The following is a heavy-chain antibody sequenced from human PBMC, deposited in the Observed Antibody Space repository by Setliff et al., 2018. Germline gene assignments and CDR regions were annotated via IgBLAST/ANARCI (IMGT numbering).Heavy chain of an antibody. V-gene: IGHV3-48*01. Sequence: GGSLSLSCAASGFTFSSYSMNWVRQAPGKGLEWVSYISSSSSTIYYADSVKGRFTISRDNAKNSLYLQMNSLRAEDTAVYYCARASGTFYYDSSQNFDYWGQGTLVTVSS. J-gene: IGHJ4*02. D-gene: IGHD3-22*01. CDR3: ARASGTFYYDSSQNFDY. CDR1: GFTFSSYS. CDR2: ISSSSSTI.